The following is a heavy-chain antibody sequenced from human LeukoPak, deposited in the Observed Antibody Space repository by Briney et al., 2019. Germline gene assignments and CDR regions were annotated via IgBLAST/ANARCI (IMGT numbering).Heavy chain of an antibody. J-gene: IGHJ6*03. CDR1: GFIFRTYW. CDR2: IKQDGSEK. V-gene: IGHV3-7*01. D-gene: IGHD2-15*01. Sequence: PGGSLTLTCAASGFIFRTYWWSWVRQAPGKGLEWVANIKQDGSEKYYVDSVKGRFTNSRDNAKNSLYLQMNSLRAEDTAVYYCARDRRVDYYYYMDVWGKGTTVTVSS. CDR3: ARDRRVDYYYYMDV.